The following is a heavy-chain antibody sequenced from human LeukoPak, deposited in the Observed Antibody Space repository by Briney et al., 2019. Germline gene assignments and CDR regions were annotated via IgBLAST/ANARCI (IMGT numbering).Heavy chain of an antibody. J-gene: IGHJ4*02. Sequence: GGSLRLSCAASGFTFSSYGLHWVRQAPGKGLEWVAIIWYDGSNKYYADSVKGRSTISGDNSKNTLYLQMNSLRAEDTAVYYCARDSSYGSPYYFDYWGQGTLVTVSS. D-gene: IGHD3-10*01. CDR1: GFTFSSYG. V-gene: IGHV3-33*01. CDR2: IWYDGSNK. CDR3: ARDSSYGSPYYFDY.